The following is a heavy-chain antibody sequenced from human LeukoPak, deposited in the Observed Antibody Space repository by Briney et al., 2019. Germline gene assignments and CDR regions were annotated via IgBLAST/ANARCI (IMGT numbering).Heavy chain of an antibody. CDR2: IIPILGIA. CDR3: ARGSVRYSSGFFDAFDI. J-gene: IGHJ3*02. Sequence: GASVKVSCKASGGTFSSYAISWVRQAPGQGFEWMGRIIPILGIANYAQKFQGRVTITADKSTSTAYMELSSLRSEDTAVYYCARGSVRYSSGFFDAFDIWGQGTMVTVSS. CDR1: GGTFSSYA. D-gene: IGHD6-19*01. V-gene: IGHV1-69*04.